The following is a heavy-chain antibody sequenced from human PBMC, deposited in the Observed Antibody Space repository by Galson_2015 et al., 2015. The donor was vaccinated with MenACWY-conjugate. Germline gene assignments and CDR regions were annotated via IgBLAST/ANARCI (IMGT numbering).Heavy chain of an antibody. D-gene: IGHD5/OR15-5a*01. V-gene: IGHV3-74*01. CDR3: VRVSSNYANHAMDV. CDR1: GFTFSTYW. Sequence: SLRLSCAASGFTFSTYWMHWVRQAPGKGLVWVSRINSDGSSTNYADSVKGRFTISRDNAKSTLYLQMNSLRAEDTAVYYCVRVSSNYANHAMDVWGQGTTVTVSS. J-gene: IGHJ6*02. CDR2: INSDGSST.